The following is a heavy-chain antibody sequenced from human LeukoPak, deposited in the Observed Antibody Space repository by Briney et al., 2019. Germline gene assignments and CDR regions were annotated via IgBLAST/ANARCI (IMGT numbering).Heavy chain of an antibody. J-gene: IGHJ3*02. V-gene: IGHV4-39*07. CDR3: ARDSSSRAFDI. CDR2: IYYSGNT. D-gene: IGHD2-2*01. CDR1: GGSISSSSYY. Sequence: SETLSLTCTVSGGSISSSSYYWGWIRQPPGKGLEWIGSIYYSGNTYYNPSLRSRVTMSVDTSKNYFSLKLNSVTAADTAVYYCARDSSSRAFDIWGQGTMVTVSS.